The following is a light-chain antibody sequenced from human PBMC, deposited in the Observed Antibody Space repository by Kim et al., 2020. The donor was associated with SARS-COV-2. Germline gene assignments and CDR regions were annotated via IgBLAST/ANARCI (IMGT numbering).Light chain of an antibody. CDR2: VAS. V-gene: IGKV1-12*01. Sequence: SAAVGDRVTITCRARQGINNLLGCYQQKPGKAPKLLIYVASNLQSGVPSRCSGSGSGTDFTLTISSLQPEDFATYYCQQSISPFTFGPGTKVDIK. J-gene: IGKJ3*01. CDR1: QGINNL. CDR3: QQSISPFT.